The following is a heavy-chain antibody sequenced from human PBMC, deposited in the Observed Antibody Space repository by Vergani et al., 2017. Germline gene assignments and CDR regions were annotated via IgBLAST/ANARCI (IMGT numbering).Heavy chain of an antibody. CDR2: IYPGDSDT. D-gene: IGHD3-3*01. J-gene: IGHJ6*02. CDR1: GYSFTSYW. CDR3: ASLRLVTIFGVVTDYGMDV. Sequence: EVQLVQSGAEVKKPGESLKISCKGFGYSFTSYWIGWVRQMPGKGLEWMGIIYPGDSDTRYSPSFQGQVTISADKSISTAYLQWSSLKASDTAMYYCASLRLVTIFGVVTDYGMDVWGQGTTVTVSS. V-gene: IGHV5-51*03.